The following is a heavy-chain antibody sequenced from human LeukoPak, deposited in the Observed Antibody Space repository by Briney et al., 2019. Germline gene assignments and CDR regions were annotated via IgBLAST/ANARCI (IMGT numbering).Heavy chain of an antibody. D-gene: IGHD5-24*01. CDR2: IYTSGST. Sequence: PSETLSLTCTVSGGSISSYYWSWIRQPPGKGLEWIGYIYTSGSTNYNPSLKGRVTISVDTSKNQFSLKLSSVTAADTAVYYCARQIRDGYNQYLDYWGQGTLVTVSS. CDR3: ARQIRDGYNQYLDY. V-gene: IGHV4-4*09. CDR1: GGSISSYY. J-gene: IGHJ4*02.